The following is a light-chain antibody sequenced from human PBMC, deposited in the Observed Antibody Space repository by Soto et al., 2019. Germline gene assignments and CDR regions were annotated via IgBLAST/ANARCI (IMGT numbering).Light chain of an antibody. CDR2: AAS. CDR3: QQANSWPIT. V-gene: IGKV1-12*01. CDR1: QDISSW. Sequence: EIQMTQSPSSLSASVGDRVTITCRASQDISSWLACSQQKPGKAPKFLINAASNLQSGVPSRVSGSGSGADFTLTISSLQPEDFATYYWQQANSWPITVGQGTRLEIK. J-gene: IGKJ5*01.